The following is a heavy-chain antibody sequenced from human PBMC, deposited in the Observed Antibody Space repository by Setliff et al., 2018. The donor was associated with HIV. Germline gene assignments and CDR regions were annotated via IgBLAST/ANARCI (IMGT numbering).Heavy chain of an antibody. J-gene: IGHJ4*02. D-gene: IGHD3-10*01. Sequence: TSETLSLTCTVSGGSISNYYWSWIRQPPGRGLEWIGYVYHIGTTNYNASFNSRLTISIDTSSSQFSLRLSSVTDADTAISYCARDQAFGERFFDYWGQGIPVTVSS. V-gene: IGHV4-59*01. CDR2: VYHIGTT. CDR3: ARDQAFGERFFDY. CDR1: GGSISNYY.